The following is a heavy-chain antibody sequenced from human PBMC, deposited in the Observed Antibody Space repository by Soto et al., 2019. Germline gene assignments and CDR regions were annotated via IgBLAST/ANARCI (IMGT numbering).Heavy chain of an antibody. CDR1: GFSLTTVGVG. CDR2: IYWDDDK. Sequence: QITLRESGPALVKPTQTLTLTCTFSGFSLTTVGVGVAWIRQPPGKALEWLALIYWDDDKIYSPSHKSRLTVTKDTSKNHVVFTMSNLDPTDTATYYCANRHVSPAYFDFWGPG. CDR3: ANRHVSPAYFDF. J-gene: IGHJ4*02. V-gene: IGHV2-5*02.